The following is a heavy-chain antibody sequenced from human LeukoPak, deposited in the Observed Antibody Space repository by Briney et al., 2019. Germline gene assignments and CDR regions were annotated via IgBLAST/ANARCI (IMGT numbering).Heavy chain of an antibody. Sequence: GASVTVSFKASGYTFTIYGISWVRQAPGQGLEWMGWISAYNGNTNYAQKLQGRVTMTTDTSTSTAYMELRSLRSDDTAVYYCARDRPSGWYGRGDAFDIWGQGTMVTVSS. V-gene: IGHV1-18*01. J-gene: IGHJ3*02. D-gene: IGHD6-19*01. CDR3: ARDRPSGWYGRGDAFDI. CDR1: GYTFTIYG. CDR2: ISAYNGNT.